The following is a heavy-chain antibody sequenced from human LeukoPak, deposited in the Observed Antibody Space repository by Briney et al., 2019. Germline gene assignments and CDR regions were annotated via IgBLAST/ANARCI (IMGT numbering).Heavy chain of an antibody. J-gene: IGHJ4*02. Sequence: SETLSLTCTVSGVSITTYYWSWIRQPPGKGLEWIGYIYHSGSTNYNPSLKSRVTISVATSKNEFSLKLTSATAADTAVYYCAREANYYGSGSYFEGTFDYWGQGSLVTVSS. CDR2: IYHSGST. D-gene: IGHD3-10*01. CDR1: GVSITTYY. CDR3: AREANYYGSGSYFEGTFDY. V-gene: IGHV4-59*13.